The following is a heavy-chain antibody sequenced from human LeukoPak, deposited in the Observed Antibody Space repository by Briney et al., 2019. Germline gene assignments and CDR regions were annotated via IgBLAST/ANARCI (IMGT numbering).Heavy chain of an antibody. CDR1: GYTFSTYW. D-gene: IGHD5-24*01. CDR2: IYPGDSDT. Sequence: GESLKISCKASGYTFSTYWICWGRQLPGKGLEWMGIIYPGDSDTRYSPSFQGQVTISADKSITTAYLQWSSLKASDTAMYYCARVVGDGYSEDAFDIWGQGTMVTVSS. J-gene: IGHJ3*02. CDR3: ARVVGDGYSEDAFDI. V-gene: IGHV5-51*01.